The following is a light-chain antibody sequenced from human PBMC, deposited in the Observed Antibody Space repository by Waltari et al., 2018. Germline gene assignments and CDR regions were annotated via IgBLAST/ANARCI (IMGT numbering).Light chain of an antibody. Sequence: QSALTQPASVSGSPGQSVTISCTGTSSDVGNYNRFSWYQQPPGTAPKLLIYEVNNRPSGVPDRFSGSKSGNTASLTISGLQAEDEADYYCSSYTSSNTLVFGGGTKLTVL. V-gene: IGLV2-18*02. CDR2: EVN. CDR3: SSYTSSNTLV. CDR1: SSDVGNYNR. J-gene: IGLJ2*01.